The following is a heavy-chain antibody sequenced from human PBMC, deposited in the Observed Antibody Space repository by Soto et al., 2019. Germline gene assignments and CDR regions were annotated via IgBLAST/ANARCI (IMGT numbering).Heavy chain of an antibody. J-gene: IGHJ6*02. CDR3: ARKYYYGSGSYYAHYYYGMDV. D-gene: IGHD3-10*01. V-gene: IGHV4-39*01. CDR2: IYYSGST. Sequence: SETLSLTCAVSGGSISSSSYYWGWIRQPPGKGLEWIGSIYYSGSTYYNPSLNSRGTISVDTSKNPFSLKLSSVTAADTAVYYCARKYYYGSGSYYAHYYYGMDVWGQGTTVTSP. CDR1: GGSISSSSYY.